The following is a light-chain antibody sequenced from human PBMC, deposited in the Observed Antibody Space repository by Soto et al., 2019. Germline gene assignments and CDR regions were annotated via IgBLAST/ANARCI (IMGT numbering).Light chain of an antibody. V-gene: IGKV1-5*03. Sequence: DIQMTQSPSTLSASVGDRVTITFRASQNINTWLAWYQQKPGKAPKLLIYRASSLESGVPSRFSGSGSGTEFTLTVNNLQPDDFATYYCQQYNGYITFGQGTRLEIK. CDR2: RAS. CDR3: QQYNGYIT. J-gene: IGKJ5*01. CDR1: QNINTW.